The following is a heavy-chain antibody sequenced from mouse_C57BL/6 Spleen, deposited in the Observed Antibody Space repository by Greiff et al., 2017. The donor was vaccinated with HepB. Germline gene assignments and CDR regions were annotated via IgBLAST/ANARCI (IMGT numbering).Heavy chain of an antibody. CDR1: GYTFTSYW. Sequence: VQLQQPGAELVMPGASVKLSCKASGYTFTSYWMHWVKQRPGQGLEWIGEIDPSDSYTNYNQKFKGKSTWTVDKSSSTAYMQLSSLTSEDSAVYYCAREHRLRRYAMDYWCQGTSVTVSS. CDR3: AREHRLRRYAMDY. CDR2: IDPSDSYT. V-gene: IGHV1-69*01. D-gene: IGHD3-2*02. J-gene: IGHJ4*01.